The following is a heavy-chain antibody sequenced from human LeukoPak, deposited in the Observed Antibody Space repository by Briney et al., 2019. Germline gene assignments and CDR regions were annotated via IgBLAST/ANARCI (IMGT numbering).Heavy chain of an antibody. J-gene: IGHJ6*02. V-gene: IGHV3-7*01. Sequence: GGSLRLSCAASGFTFSSYWMTWVRQAPGKGLEWVANIKPDGSEKSYVDSVRGRFTISRDNAKNSLYLQMNSLRAEDTAVYYCARDAVDTANAVWGQGTTVTVSS. D-gene: IGHD5-18*01. CDR2: IKPDGSEK. CDR3: ARDAVDTANAV. CDR1: GFTFSSYW.